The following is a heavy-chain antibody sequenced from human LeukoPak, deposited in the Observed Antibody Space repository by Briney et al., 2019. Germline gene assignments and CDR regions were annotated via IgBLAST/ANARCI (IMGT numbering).Heavy chain of an antibody. CDR2: IYSGGST. Sequence: GGSLTLSCAASGFTVSSNYMSWVRQAPGKGLEWVSVIYSGGSTYYADAVKGRFTISRDNSKNTLYLQMNSLRAEDTAVYYCARDRLYSSSSEDYWGQGTLVTVSS. CDR1: GFTVSSNY. J-gene: IGHJ4*02. D-gene: IGHD6-6*01. CDR3: ARDRLYSSSSEDY. V-gene: IGHV3-53*01.